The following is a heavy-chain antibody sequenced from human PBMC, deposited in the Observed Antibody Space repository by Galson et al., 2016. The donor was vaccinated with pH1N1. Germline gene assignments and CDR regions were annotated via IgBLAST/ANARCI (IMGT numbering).Heavy chain of an antibody. J-gene: IGHJ6*02. D-gene: IGHD3-16*01. CDR2: VSWDGGST. V-gene: IGHV3-43*01. CDR3: AKEIQRGSYGMDV. CDR1: GFTFHDYT. Sequence: SLRLSCAASGFTFHDYTMHWVRQTPGKGLEWVSLVSWDGGSTCYADYVKGRFTVSRDNSKNSLYLQMNSLRSEDTALYYCAKEIQRGSYGMDVWGRGTTVTVSS.